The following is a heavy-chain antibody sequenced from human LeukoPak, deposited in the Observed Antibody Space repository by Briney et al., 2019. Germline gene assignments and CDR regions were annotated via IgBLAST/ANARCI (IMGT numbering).Heavy chain of an antibody. CDR3: ARGPRYSSGWYVRWFDP. Sequence: ASVKVSCKASGYAFTSYDINWVRQATGQGLEWMGWMNPNSGNTGYAQKFQGRVTMTRNTSISTAYMELSGLRSEDTAVYYCARGPRYSSGWYVRWFDPWGQGTLVTVSS. CDR2: MNPNSGNT. V-gene: IGHV1-8*01. J-gene: IGHJ5*02. D-gene: IGHD6-19*01. CDR1: GYAFTSYD.